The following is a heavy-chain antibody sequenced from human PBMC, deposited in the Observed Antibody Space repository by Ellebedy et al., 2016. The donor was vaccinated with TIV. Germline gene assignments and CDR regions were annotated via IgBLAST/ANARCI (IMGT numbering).Heavy chain of an antibody. J-gene: IGHJ3*02. CDR1: GGSIASNY. V-gene: IGHV4-59*13. CDR2: ISYSGST. Sequence: MPSETLSLTCTVPGGSIASNYWSWILQPPGKGLDCIGYISYSGSTNYNPSLKSRVTISVDTSKNQFSLKLNTVTAADTAVYYCARVVWQLPVSYAFDIWGQGTMVTVSS. CDR3: ARVVWQLPVSYAFDI. D-gene: IGHD2-15*01.